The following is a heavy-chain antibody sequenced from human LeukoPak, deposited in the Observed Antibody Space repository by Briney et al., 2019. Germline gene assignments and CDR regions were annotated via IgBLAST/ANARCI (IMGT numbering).Heavy chain of an antibody. CDR1: GYSFTTYW. Sequence: GESLKISCEGSGYSFTTYWIGWVRQMPGKGLEWMGIIYPRNSDTRYSPSFQGQVTISADKSISTAYLQWSGLKASDTAMYYCARLEFGGLYTWGQGTLVTVSS. CDR2: IYPRNSDT. D-gene: IGHD3-10*01. V-gene: IGHV5-51*01. CDR3: ARLEFGGLYT. J-gene: IGHJ5*02.